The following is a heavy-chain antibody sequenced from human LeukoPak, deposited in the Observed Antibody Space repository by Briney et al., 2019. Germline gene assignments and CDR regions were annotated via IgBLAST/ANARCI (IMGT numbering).Heavy chain of an antibody. Sequence: ASVKVSCKVSGYTLTELSMHWVRQAPGKGLEWMGGFDPEDGETIYAQKFQGRVTMTRDTSISTAYMELSRLRSDDTAVYYCARHKVAGYSSSWYRYWGQGTLVTVSS. CDR3: ARHKVAGYSSSWYRY. D-gene: IGHD6-13*01. CDR1: GYTLTELS. V-gene: IGHV1-24*01. J-gene: IGHJ4*02. CDR2: FDPEDGET.